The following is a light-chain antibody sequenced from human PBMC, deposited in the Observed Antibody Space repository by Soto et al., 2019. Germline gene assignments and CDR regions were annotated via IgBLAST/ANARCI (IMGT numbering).Light chain of an antibody. V-gene: IGLV2-14*01. CDR1: SSDVGGYNF. CDR2: EVS. CDR3: SSYTTSSTLV. Sequence: QSALTQPASVSGSPGQSISISCTGTSSDVGGYNFVSWCQQHPGKAPKLMIYEVSARPSGISNRFSGSKSGNTASLTISRLQAEDEADYYCSSYTTSSTLVFGGGTKLTVL. J-gene: IGLJ2*01.